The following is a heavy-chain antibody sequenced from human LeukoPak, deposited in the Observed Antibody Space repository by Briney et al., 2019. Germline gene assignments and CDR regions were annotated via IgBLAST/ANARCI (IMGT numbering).Heavy chain of an antibody. Sequence: ASVKVSCKASGYPFSNYDINWVRQAPGQGLEWMGWMNPKSGNTTYGQKFQGRVTMTRVTSVTTAYLQLRSLQSDDTAVYYCARPDRGAATAIGLYDYWGQGTLVTGPS. CDR3: ARPDRGAATAIGLYDY. V-gene: IGHV1-8*01. D-gene: IGHD2-21*02. J-gene: IGHJ4*02. CDR2: MNPKSGNT. CDR1: GYPFSNYD.